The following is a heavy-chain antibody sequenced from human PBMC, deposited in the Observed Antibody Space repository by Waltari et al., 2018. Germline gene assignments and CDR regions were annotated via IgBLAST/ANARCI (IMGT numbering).Heavy chain of an antibody. CDR1: GGPISSPTYY. Sequence: QLQLQESGPGLVKPSETLSLTCTVPGGPISSPTYYWAWIRQPPGKGLEWIGNIYYSGSTYYSPSNKSGTTMSINRSKNQFTLKLGSVTAADTAVYYCARATTGIGQLGEFDYWGQGNLVTVSS. V-gene: IGHV4-39*07. CDR2: IYYSGST. D-gene: IGHD3-10*01. J-gene: IGHJ4*02. CDR3: ARATTGIGQLGEFDY.